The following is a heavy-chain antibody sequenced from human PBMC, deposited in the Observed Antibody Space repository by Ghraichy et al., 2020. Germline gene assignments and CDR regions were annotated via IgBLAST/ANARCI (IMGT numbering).Heavy chain of an antibody. CDR1: GGSISTYY. J-gene: IGHJ4*02. V-gene: IGHV4-59*08. CDR3: ARHIGYSSGWYDY. D-gene: IGHD6-19*01. CDR2: IYYSGST. Sequence: SETLSLTCTVSGGSISTYYWSWIRQLPGKGLEWIGYIYYSGSTNYNPSLKSRVTISIDTSKNQFSLKLSSVTAADTAVYYCARHIGYSSGWYDYWGQGTLVTVSS.